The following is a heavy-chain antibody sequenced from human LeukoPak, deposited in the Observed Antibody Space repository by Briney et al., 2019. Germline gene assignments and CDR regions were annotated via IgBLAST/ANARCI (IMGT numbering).Heavy chain of an antibody. Sequence: GGSLRLSCAASGFTFSSYAMSWVRQAPGKGLEWVSGISASGGVTYSAESVRGRFTISRDNSKNTLYLQMNSLRVEDTAVYYCAKESEYGYFQHWGQGTLVTVSS. CDR1: GFTFSSYA. D-gene: IGHD6-6*01. CDR2: ISASGGVT. CDR3: AKESEYGYFQH. V-gene: IGHV3-23*01. J-gene: IGHJ1*01.